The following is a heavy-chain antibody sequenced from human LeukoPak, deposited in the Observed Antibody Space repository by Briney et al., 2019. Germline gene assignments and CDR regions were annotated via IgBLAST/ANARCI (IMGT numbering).Heavy chain of an antibody. CDR2: IYSSGST. D-gene: IGHD3-22*01. J-gene: IGHJ4*02. Sequence: SETLSLTCTVSGGSISSYYWSWIRQPAGKGLEWIGRIYSSGSTDYNPSLKSRVTMSVDTSKNQFSLKLSSVTAEDTAVYYCARVSDYYDSSGYLHYFDYWGQGTLVTVSS. CDR1: GGSISSYY. CDR3: ARVSDYYDSSGYLHYFDY. V-gene: IGHV4-4*07.